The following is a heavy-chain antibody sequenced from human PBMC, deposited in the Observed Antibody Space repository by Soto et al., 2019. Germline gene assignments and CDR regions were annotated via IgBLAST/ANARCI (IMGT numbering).Heavy chain of an antibody. Sequence: EVQLVESGGGVVQPGGSLRLSCAASGFTFEDYALHWVRQSSGKGPEWVSLINADGSDTYYADSVKGRFTITRDNRKASLYLQMNSLRPEDSAIYYCAKARFYFDSSPYDSWGQGTLVTVTS. CDR2: INADGSDT. J-gene: IGHJ4*02. V-gene: IGHV3-43*02. CDR1: GFTFEDYA. D-gene: IGHD3-22*01. CDR3: AKARFYFDSSPYDS.